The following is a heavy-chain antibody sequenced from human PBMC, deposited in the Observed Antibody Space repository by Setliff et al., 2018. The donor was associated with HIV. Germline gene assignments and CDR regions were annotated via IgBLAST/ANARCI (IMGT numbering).Heavy chain of an antibody. CDR2: IYFNGIT. Sequence: KASETLSLTCSVSGDSVSSRSYYWGWIRQSPGKGLEWIGSIYFNGITHDNPSLKSRVAMSVDTSENQFSLTLSSVTAADTAVYYCARQGNIVVVTSFDYWGQGTLVTVSS. CDR1: GDSVSSRSYY. CDR3: ARQGNIVVVTSFDY. D-gene: IGHD2-21*02. V-gene: IGHV4-39*01. J-gene: IGHJ4*02.